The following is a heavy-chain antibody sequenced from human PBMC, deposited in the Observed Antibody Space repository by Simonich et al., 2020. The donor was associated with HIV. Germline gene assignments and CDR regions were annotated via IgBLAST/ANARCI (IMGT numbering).Heavy chain of an antibody. CDR2: INHSGIT. V-gene: IGHV4-34*01. CDR1: GGSFSGYY. Sequence: QVQLQQWGAGLLKPSETLSLTCAVYGGSFSGYYWSWIRQPPGKGREWCGEINHSGITNYNASLKSRVTISEDTSKNQFSLKLSSVTAADTDVYSCARGIPRNYYYFYYMDVWGKGTTVIVSS. D-gene: IGHD1-1*01. J-gene: IGHJ6*03. CDR3: ARGIPRNYYYFYYMDV.